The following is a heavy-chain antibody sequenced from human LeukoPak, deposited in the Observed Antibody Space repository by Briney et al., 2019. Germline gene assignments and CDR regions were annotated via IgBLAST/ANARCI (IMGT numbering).Heavy chain of an antibody. D-gene: IGHD3-3*01. CDR3: ARETRTLYSN. CDR2: IKEDGSEK. V-gene: IGHV3-7*05. J-gene: IGHJ4*02. Sequence: GGSLRLSCAASGFTFNIYWMSWVRQAPGKGLEWVANIKEDGSEKYYVDSVKGRFTISRDNAKNSLFLQMNSLRVEDTAVYYCARETRTLYSNWGQGTLVTVSS. CDR1: GFTFNIYW.